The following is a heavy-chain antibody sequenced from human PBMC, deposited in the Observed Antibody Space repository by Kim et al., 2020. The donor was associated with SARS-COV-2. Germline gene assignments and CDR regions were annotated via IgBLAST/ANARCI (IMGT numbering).Heavy chain of an antibody. CDR1: EYRFANYW. V-gene: IGHV5-51*01. CDR3: ARIAYSGYVVDF. J-gene: IGHJ4*02. D-gene: IGHD5-12*01. Sequence: GESLKISCKASEYRFANYWIGWVRQMPGKGLEWMGIIYPGDSQSKYSPSFQGQVTFSADKSISTAYLQWSSLKASDTAIYYCARIAYSGYVVDFWGQGTLVTVSS. CDR2: IYPGDSQS.